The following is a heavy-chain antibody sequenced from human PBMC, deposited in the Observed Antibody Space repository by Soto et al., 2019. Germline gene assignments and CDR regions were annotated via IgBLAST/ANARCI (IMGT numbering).Heavy chain of an antibody. CDR2: IIPIFGTA. D-gene: IGHD6-13*01. V-gene: IGHV1-69*13. CDR3: ARGQMSPGGYSTIPNYYYGMDV. Sequence: PVKVSCKDSGGTLSSYAITWVRQAPGPGLEWMGGIIPIFGTANYAQKFQGRVTITADESTSTAYMELSSLRSEDTAVYYCARGQMSPGGYSTIPNYYYGMDVWGQGTTVTVSS. J-gene: IGHJ6*02. CDR1: GGTLSSYA.